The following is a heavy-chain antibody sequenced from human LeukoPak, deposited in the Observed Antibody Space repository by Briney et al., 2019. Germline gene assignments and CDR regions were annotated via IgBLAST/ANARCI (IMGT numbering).Heavy chain of an antibody. CDR1: GFTVSSNY. Sequence: GGSLRLSCAASGFTVSSNYMSWVRQAPGKGLEWVSVIYSGGSTYYADSVKGRFTISRDNSKNTLYLQMNSLRAEDTAVYYCARAPGYSSGWYPGYWGQGTLVTVSS. D-gene: IGHD6-19*01. J-gene: IGHJ4*02. CDR3: ARAPGYSSGWYPGY. V-gene: IGHV3-53*01. CDR2: IYSGGST.